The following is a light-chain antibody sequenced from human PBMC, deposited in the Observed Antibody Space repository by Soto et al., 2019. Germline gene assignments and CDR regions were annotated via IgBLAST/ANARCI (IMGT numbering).Light chain of an antibody. Sequence: QSVLTQPASVSGSPGQSITISCTGTSSDVGSYNLVSWYQQHPGKAPKLMIYEVSKRPSGVSNRFSGSKSGNTASLTISGLQAEDEADYYCCSYAGSSTFEVIVFGTGTKVTLL. CDR1: SSDVGSYNL. CDR2: EVS. V-gene: IGLV2-23*02. CDR3: CSYAGSSTFEVIV. J-gene: IGLJ1*01.